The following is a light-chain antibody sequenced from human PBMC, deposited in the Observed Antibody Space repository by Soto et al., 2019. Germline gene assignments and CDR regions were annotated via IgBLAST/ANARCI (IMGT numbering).Light chain of an antibody. CDR3: QQYYAAPFT. CDR1: ESLLYSSNNQNY. Sequence: DIVMTQSPDSLPVSLGERATINCKSSESLLYSSNNQNYLAWYQQKPGQPPKLLIYWASTRESGVPDRFSGSESGTDFTLTISGLQAEDVAVYYCQQYYAAPFTFGQGTKLEIK. V-gene: IGKV4-1*01. J-gene: IGKJ2*01. CDR2: WAS.